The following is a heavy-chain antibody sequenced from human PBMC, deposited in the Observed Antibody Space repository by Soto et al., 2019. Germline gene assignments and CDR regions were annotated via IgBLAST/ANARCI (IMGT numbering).Heavy chain of an antibody. CDR1: GFTFSSYG. CDR2: IWYDGSNK. V-gene: IGHV3-33*08. J-gene: IGHJ6*02. Sequence: QVQLVESGGGVVQPGRSLRLSCAASGFTFSSYGMHWVRQAPGKGLEWVAVIWYDGSNKYYADSVKGRFTISRDNSKNTLYLQMNSLRAEDTAVYYCARDLGPYYDFWSGYQPPQRRYYYYGMDVWGQGTTVTVSS. D-gene: IGHD3-3*01. CDR3: ARDLGPYYDFWSGYQPPQRRYYYYGMDV.